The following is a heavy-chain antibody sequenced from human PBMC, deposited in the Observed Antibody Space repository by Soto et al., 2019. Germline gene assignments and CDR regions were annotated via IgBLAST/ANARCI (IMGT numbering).Heavy chain of an antibody. J-gene: IGHJ6*02. V-gene: IGHV4-59*08. D-gene: IGHD6-25*01. CDR2: VHYSGST. CDR3: ARPKGAGSGRGGMDV. Sequence: QVQLQESGPGLVKPSETLSLTCTVSGGSISNFYWTWIRQPPGKGLEWIGNVHYSGSTNYNPSVRSRVATSVDTAKNQLSLNLSSVTAADTAVYYCARPKGAGSGRGGMDVWGQGTTVTVSS. CDR1: GGSISNFY.